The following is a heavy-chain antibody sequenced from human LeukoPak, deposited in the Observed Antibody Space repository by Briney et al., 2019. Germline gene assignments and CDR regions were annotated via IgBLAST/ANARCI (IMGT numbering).Heavy chain of an antibody. V-gene: IGHV1-69*13. CDR3: ARDLGYQLPPPQYYYYYGMDV. CDR2: IIPIFGTA. D-gene: IGHD2-2*01. J-gene: IGHJ6*02. CDR1: GGTFSSYA. Sequence: ASVKVSCTASGGTFSSYAISWVRQAPGQGLEWMGGIIPIFGTANYAQKFQGRVTITADESTSTAYMELSSLRSEDTAVYYCARDLGYQLPPPQYYYYYGMDVWGQGTTVTVSS.